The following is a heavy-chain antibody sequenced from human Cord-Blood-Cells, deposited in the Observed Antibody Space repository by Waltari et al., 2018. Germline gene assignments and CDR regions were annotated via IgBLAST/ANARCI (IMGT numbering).Heavy chain of an antibody. J-gene: IGHJ4*02. CDR2: INHSGST. CDR1: GGSFSGYY. CDR3: ARDLGTDYDLWSGVEGGFDY. V-gene: IGHV4-34*01. Sequence: QVQLQQWGAGLLKPSETLSLTCAVYGGSFSGYYWSWIRQPPGKGLGWIGAINHSGSTNHNSSLKSRVTMSGDTSKHQFSLKLSSVTAADTAVYYCARDLGTDYDLWSGVEGGFDYWGQGTLVTVSS. D-gene: IGHD3-3*01.